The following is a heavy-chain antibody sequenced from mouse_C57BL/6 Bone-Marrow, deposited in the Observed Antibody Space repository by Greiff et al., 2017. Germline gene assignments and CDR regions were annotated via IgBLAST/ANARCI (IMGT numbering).Heavy chain of an antibody. Sequence: QVQLQQSGAELVKPGASVKLSCKASGYTFTSYWMHWVKQRPGQGLEWIGMIHPNSGSTNYNEKFKSKATLTVDKSSSTAYMQLSSLTSEDSAVYYCARVKYDYEAWFAYWGQGTLVTVSA. J-gene: IGHJ3*01. CDR3: ARVKYDYEAWFAY. CDR1: GYTFTSYW. D-gene: IGHD2-4*01. CDR2: IHPNSGST. V-gene: IGHV1-64*01.